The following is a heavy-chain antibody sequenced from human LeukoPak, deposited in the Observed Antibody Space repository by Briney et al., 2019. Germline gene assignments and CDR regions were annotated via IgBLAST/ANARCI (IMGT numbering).Heavy chain of an antibody. J-gene: IGHJ5*02. CDR1: GYTFASYD. V-gene: IGHV1-2*02. Sequence: ASVKVSCKASGYTFASYDINWVRQAPGQGLEWMGWINPNSGGTNYAQKFQGRVTMTRDTSISTAYMELSRLRSDDTAVYYCARDMRCSGGGCYVLWFDPWGQGTLVTVSS. CDR3: ARDMRCSGGGCYVLWFDP. CDR2: INPNSGGT. D-gene: IGHD2-15*01.